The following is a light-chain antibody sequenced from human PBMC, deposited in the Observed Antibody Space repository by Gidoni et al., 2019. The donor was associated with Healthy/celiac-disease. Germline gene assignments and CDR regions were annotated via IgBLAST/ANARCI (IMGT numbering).Light chain of an antibody. CDR2: WAS. V-gene: IGKV4-1*01. CDR1: QSVLYSSHNKNY. CDR3: QQYYSTPWT. J-gene: IGKJ1*01. Sequence: DIVMTQAPDSLAVSLGERATINCKSSQSVLYSSHNKNYLAWYQQKPVQPPKLLTSWASTRESGVPDRFSGSGSGTDFTLTISSLQAEDVAVYYCQQYYSTPWTFGQGTKVEIK.